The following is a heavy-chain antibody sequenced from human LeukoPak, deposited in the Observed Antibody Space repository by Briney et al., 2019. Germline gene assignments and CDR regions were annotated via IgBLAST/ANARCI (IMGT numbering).Heavy chain of an antibody. CDR1: GFTFSSYW. D-gene: IGHD2-2*01. CDR2: IKQDGSEK. V-gene: IGHV3-7*03. Sequence: PGGSLRLSCAASGFTFSSYWMSWVRQAPGKGLEWVANIKQDGSEKYYVDPVKGRFTISRDNAKNSLYLQMNSLRAEDTAVYYCARDGARCSSTSCTTDYYGMDVWGQGTTVTVSS. J-gene: IGHJ6*02. CDR3: ARDGARCSSTSCTTDYYGMDV.